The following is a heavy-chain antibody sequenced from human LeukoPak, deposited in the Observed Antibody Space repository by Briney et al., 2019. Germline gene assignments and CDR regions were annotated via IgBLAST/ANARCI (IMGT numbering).Heavy chain of an antibody. CDR2: IGTAGDT. V-gene: IGHV3-13*01. D-gene: IGHD2-21*02. Sequence: PGGSLRLSCAASGFTFSSYDMHWVRQATGKGLEWVSAIGTAGDTYYPGSVKGRFTISRENAKNSLYLQMNSLRAGDTAVYYCVASPTRYCGGDCPDYWGQGTLVTVSS. CDR3: VASPTRYCGGDCPDY. CDR1: GFTFSSYD. J-gene: IGHJ4*02.